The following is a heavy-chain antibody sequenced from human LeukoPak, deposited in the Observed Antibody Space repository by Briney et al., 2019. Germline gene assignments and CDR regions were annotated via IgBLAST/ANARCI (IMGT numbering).Heavy chain of an antibody. Sequence: GGSLRLSCAASGFTFSSYSMNWVRQAPGKGLEWVSYISSSSSTIYYADSVKGRFTISRDNAKNSLYLQMNSLRAEDTAVYYCASTWGHYYDSSGYYALSFDYWGQGALVTVSS. J-gene: IGHJ4*02. V-gene: IGHV3-48*01. CDR3: ASTWGHYYDSSGYYALSFDY. CDR1: GFTFSSYS. CDR2: ISSSSSTI. D-gene: IGHD3-22*01.